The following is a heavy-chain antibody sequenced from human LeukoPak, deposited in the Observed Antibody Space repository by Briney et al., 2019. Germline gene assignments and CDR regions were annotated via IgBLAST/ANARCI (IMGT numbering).Heavy chain of an antibody. CDR2: ISWNSGSI. CDR1: GFTFDDYA. Sequence: QPGRSLRLSCAASGFTFDDYAMHWVRQAPGKGLEWVSGISWNSGSIGYADSVKGRFTISRDNAKNSLYLQMNSLRAEDTALYYCAKAVGQLVHFYFDYWGQGTLVTVSS. J-gene: IGHJ4*02. CDR3: AKAVGQLVHFYFDY. D-gene: IGHD6-13*01. V-gene: IGHV3-9*01.